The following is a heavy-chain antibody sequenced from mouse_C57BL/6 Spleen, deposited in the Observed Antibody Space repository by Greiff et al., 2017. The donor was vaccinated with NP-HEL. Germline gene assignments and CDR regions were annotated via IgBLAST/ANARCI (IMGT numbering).Heavy chain of an antibody. CDR2: ILPGSGST. D-gene: IGHD1-2*01. J-gene: IGHJ2*01. Sequence: QVQLQQSGAELMKPGASVKISCKATGYTFSSYWIEWVKQRPGHGLEWIGEILPGSGSTNYNEKFKGKATFTADTSSNTAYMQLSSLTSKDSAVYYCASRVLRLRSLDYWGQGTTLTVSS. V-gene: IGHV1-9*01. CDR1: GYTFSSYW. CDR3: ASRVLRLRSLDY.